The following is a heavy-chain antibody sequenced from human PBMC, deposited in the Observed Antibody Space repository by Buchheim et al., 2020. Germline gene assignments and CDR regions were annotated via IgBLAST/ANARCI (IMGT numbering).Heavy chain of an antibody. CDR3: AKALEYGGNCFCDN. D-gene: IGHD4-23*01. CDR2: IKQDGSDK. CDR1: GFTFNKYW. J-gene: IGHJ4*02. V-gene: IGHV3-7*01. Sequence: EVQLVESGGGLVQPGGSLSLSCAASGFTFNKYWMIWVRQAPGKGLEWVANIKQDGSDKYYVDSVKGRFTISRDKAKISLYLQMNSLRVEDTAVYYCAKALEYGGNCFCDNWGQGT.